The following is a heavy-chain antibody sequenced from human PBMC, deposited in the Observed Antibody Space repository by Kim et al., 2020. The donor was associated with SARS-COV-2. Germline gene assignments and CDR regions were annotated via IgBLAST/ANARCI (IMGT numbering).Heavy chain of an antibody. CDR2: INHSGST. Sequence: SETLSLTCAVYGGSFSGYYWSWIRQPPGKGLEWIGEINHSGSTNYNPSLKSRVTISVDTSKNQFSLKLSSVTAADTAVYYCARGLRGLWFGESSDYWGQGTLVTVSS. D-gene: IGHD3-10*01. CDR1: GGSFSGYY. J-gene: IGHJ4*02. V-gene: IGHV4-34*01. CDR3: ARGLRGLWFGESSDY.